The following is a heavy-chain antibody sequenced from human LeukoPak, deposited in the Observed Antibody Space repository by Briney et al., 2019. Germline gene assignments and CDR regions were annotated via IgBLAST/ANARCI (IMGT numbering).Heavy chain of an antibody. Sequence: GESLKISCKGSGDSFTSYWITWVRQMPGKGLEWVGRIDPSDSYTNYSPSLKSRVTISVDTSKNQFSLKLSSVTAADTAVYYCASRDYYDSSGYSDAFDIWGQGTMVTVSS. CDR1: GDSFTSYW. D-gene: IGHD3-22*01. CDR2: IDPSDSYT. J-gene: IGHJ3*02. V-gene: IGHV5-10-1*01. CDR3: ASRDYYDSSGYSDAFDI.